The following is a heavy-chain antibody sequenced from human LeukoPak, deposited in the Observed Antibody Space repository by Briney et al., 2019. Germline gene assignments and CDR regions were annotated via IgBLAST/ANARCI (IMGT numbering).Heavy chain of an antibody. D-gene: IGHD4-17*01. CDR3: AREDDYALDY. CDR1: GFTFSSYA. Sequence: GGSLRLSCAASGFTFSSYAMSWVRQAPGKGLEWVSSISSSSSYIYYADSVKGRFTISRDNAKNSLYLQMNSLRAEDTAVYYCAREDDYALDYWGQGTLVTVSS. J-gene: IGHJ4*02. V-gene: IGHV3-21*01. CDR2: ISSSSSYI.